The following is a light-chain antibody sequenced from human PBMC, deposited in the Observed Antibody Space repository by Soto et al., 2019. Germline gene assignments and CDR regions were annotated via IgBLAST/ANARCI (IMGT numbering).Light chain of an antibody. CDR3: QQFGGSPLYT. CDR1: QSVNSIY. V-gene: IGKV3-20*01. CDR2: GSS. J-gene: IGKJ2*01. Sequence: EIVLTQSPGTLSLSPGERATLSCRASQSVNSIYLAWYQQKPGQAPRLLIHGSSNRATGTSGRFSGGGSGTDFTLTISRLEPEDSAVYYCQQFGGSPLYTFGQGTKLEIK.